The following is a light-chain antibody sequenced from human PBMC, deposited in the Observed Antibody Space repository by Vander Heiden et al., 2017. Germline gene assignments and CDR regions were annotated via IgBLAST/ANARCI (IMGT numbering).Light chain of an antibody. CDR1: SSNIGAGYD. V-gene: IGLV1-40*01. CDR2: GNI. J-gene: IGLJ1*01. CDR3: QSYDSSLRTYV. Sequence: QSVLTQPPSVSGAPGQRVTISCTGSSSNIGAGYDVHWYQQLPGTGPKLLIDGNINRPSGVPDRFSGSKSGTSASLAIAGLQAEDEADYYCQSYDSSLRTYVFGTGTKVTVL.